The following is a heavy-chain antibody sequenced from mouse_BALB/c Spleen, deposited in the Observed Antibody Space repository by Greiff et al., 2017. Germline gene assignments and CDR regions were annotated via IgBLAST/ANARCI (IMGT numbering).Heavy chain of an antibody. CDR3: ARGGAMDY. CDR2: IYSGDGDT. CDR1: GYAFSSYW. J-gene: IGHJ4*01. Sequence: VQLQQSGAELVRPGSSVKISCKVSGYAFSSYWMNWVKQWPGQGLEWIGQIYSGDGDTNYTGKFKGKATLTADKSSSTAYMQLSSLTSEDSAVYFCARGGAMDYWGQGTSVTVSS. V-gene: IGHV1-80*01.